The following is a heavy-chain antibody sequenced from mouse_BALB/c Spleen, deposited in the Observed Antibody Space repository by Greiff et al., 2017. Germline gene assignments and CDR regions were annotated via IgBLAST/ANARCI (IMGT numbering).Heavy chain of an antibody. CDR3: ARDDDYDGQAWFAY. D-gene: IGHD2-4*01. CDR2: IWAGGST. V-gene: IGHV2-9*02. Sequence: VQLKESGPGLVAPSQSLSITCTVSGFSLTSYGVHWVRQPPGKGLEWLGVIWAGGSTNYNSALMSRLSISKDNSKSQVFLKMNSLQTDDTAMYYCARDDDYDGQAWFAYWGQGTLVTVSA. CDR1: GFSLTSYG. J-gene: IGHJ3*01.